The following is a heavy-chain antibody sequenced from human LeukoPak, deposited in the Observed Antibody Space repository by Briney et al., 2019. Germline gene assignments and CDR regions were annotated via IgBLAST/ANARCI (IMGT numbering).Heavy chain of an antibody. CDR3: ARERLGGSYYRPVEY. CDR2: VNHSGST. CDR1: GGSFSGYY. V-gene: IGHV4-34*01. J-gene: IGHJ4*02. Sequence: SETLSLTCAVYGGSFSGYYWSWIRQPPGKGLEWIGEVNHSGSTNYNPSLKSRVTISVDTSKNHFSLKLSSVSAEDTALYYCARERLGGSYYRPVEYWGQGTLVTVSS. D-gene: IGHD1-26*01.